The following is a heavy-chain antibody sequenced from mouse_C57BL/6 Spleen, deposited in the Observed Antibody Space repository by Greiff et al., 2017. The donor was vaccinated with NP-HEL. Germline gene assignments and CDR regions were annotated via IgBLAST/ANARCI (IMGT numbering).Heavy chain of an antibody. D-gene: IGHD3-3*01. Sequence: EVQLQESGAELVKPGASVKLSCTASGFNIKDYYMHWVKQRTEQGLEWIGRIDPEDSETKYAQKFQGKATITADTSSNTAYLQLSSLTSEDTAVYYCARGDPWYFDYWGQGTTLTVSS. CDR2: IDPEDSET. J-gene: IGHJ2*01. CDR1: GFNIKDYY. CDR3: ARGDPWYFDY. V-gene: IGHV14-2*01.